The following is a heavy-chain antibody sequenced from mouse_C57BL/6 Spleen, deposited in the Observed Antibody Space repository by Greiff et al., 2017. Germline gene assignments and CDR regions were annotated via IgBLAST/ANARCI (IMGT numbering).Heavy chain of an antibody. J-gene: IGHJ4*01. CDR3: AREWTMYD. Sequence: VQLQQSGPELVKPGASVKISCKASGYSFTDYNMNWVKQSTGKSLEWIGVINPNYGTTSYNQQLTGKATLTVDKSSSTAYMQRNSLTSEDSAVDYCAREWTMYDWGQGTSVTVSS. CDR2: INPNYGTT. CDR1: GYSFTDYN. D-gene: IGHD1-3*01. V-gene: IGHV1-39*01.